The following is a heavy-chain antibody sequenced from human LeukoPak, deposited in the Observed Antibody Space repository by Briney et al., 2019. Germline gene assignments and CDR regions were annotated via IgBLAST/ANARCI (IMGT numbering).Heavy chain of an antibody. Sequence: ASVKVSCKASGYTFTSYYMHWVRQAPGQGLEWMGIINPSGGSTSYAQKFQGRVTMTRDTSTSTVYMELSSLRSEDTAVYYCAKDLTYYYDSSYFDYWGQGTLVTVSS. D-gene: IGHD3-22*01. CDR3: AKDLTYYYDSSYFDY. CDR1: GYTFTSYY. CDR2: INPSGGST. V-gene: IGHV1-46*01. J-gene: IGHJ4*02.